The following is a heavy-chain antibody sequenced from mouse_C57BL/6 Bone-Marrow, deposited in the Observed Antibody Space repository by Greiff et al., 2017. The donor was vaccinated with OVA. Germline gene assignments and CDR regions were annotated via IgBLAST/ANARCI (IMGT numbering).Heavy chain of an antibody. V-gene: IGHV1-50*01. Sequence: VHLVESGAELVKPGASVKLSCKASGYTFTNYWMQWVKQRPGQGLEWIGEIDPSDSYTNYNQKFKGKATLTVDTSSSTAYMQLSSLTSEDSAVYYCASAVFAYWGQGTLVTVSA. CDR1: GYTFTNYW. J-gene: IGHJ3*01. CDR2: IDPSDSYT. CDR3: ASAVFAY.